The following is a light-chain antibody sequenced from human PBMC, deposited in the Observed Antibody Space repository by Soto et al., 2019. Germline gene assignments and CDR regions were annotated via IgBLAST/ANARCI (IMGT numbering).Light chain of an antibody. CDR1: QSVSSN. CDR3: QPYNNGIT. CDR2: GAS. J-gene: IGKJ5*01. Sequence: EIVMTQSPATRSVSPGERATLSCRASQSVSSNLAWYQQKPGQAPRLLIYGASTRATGIPARFRGSGSGTEVTHTISSLQSEDVAVYYCQPYNNGITFGQGTRLEIK. V-gene: IGKV3-15*01.